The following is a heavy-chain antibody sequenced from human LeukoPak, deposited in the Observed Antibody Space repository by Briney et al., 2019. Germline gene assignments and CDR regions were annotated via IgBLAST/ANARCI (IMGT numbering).Heavy chain of an antibody. V-gene: IGHV4-39*01. CDR2: IYYSGST. CDR1: NDSISSSSYF. D-gene: IGHD2-2*01. CDR3: ARHAGRYNWFDP. J-gene: IGHJ5*02. Sequence: SETLSLTCIVSNDSISSSSYFWGWIRQPPGKGLEWIGSIYYSGSTYYNPSLKSRVAISVDPSKNQFSLKVNSVTAADTAVYYCARHAGRYNWFDPWGRGTLVTVSS.